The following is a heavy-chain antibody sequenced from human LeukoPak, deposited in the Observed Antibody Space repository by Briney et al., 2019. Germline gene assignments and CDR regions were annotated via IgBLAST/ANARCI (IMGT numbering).Heavy chain of an antibody. CDR1: GYSISSGYY. CDR3: VRYYDPPVGDAFDI. Sequence: SETLSLTCAVSGYSISSGYYWGWIRQPPGKGLEWIGSIYHSGSTYYNPSLKSRVTISVDTSKNHFSLKLSSVTAADTAVYYCVRYYDPPVGDAFDIWGQGTLVTVSS. J-gene: IGHJ3*02. V-gene: IGHV4-38-2*01. D-gene: IGHD3-16*01. CDR2: IYHSGST.